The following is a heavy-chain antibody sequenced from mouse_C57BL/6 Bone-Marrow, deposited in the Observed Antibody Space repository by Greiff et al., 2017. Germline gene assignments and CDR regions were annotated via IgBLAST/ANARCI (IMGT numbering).Heavy chain of an antibody. Sequence: EVQLVESEGGLVQPGSSMKLSCTASGFTFSDYYMAWVRQVPEKGLEWVANINYDGSSTYYLDSLKSRFIISRDNAKNILYLQMSSLKSEDTATYYCARGPDYYGSSYQYYFDYWGQGTTLTVSS. CDR1: GFTFSDYY. J-gene: IGHJ2*01. D-gene: IGHD1-1*01. V-gene: IGHV5-16*01. CDR2: INYDGSST. CDR3: ARGPDYYGSSYQYYFDY.